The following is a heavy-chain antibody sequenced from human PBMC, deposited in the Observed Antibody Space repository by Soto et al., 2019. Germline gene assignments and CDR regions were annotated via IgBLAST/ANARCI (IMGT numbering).Heavy chain of an antibody. CDR3: ARNRFWSRYPSVFDI. Sequence: EVQLVESGGGLVQPGGSLRLSCAASGFTFSSYEMNWVRQAPGKGLEWVSYISSSGSTIYYADSVKGRFTISRDNAKNSLYLQMNSLRAEDTAVYYCARNRFWSRYPSVFDIWGQGTMVTVSS. V-gene: IGHV3-48*03. J-gene: IGHJ3*02. D-gene: IGHD3-3*01. CDR2: ISSSGSTI. CDR1: GFTFSSYE.